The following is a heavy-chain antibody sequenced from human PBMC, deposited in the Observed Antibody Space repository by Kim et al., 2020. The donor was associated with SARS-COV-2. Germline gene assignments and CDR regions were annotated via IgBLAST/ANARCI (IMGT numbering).Heavy chain of an antibody. V-gene: IGHV3-23*01. CDR2: ISGSGGST. D-gene: IGHD6-13*01. J-gene: IGHJ5*02. CDR1: GFTFSSYA. CDR3: AKGKIAAAGTYWFDP. Sequence: GGSLRLSCAASGFTFSSYAMSWVRQAPGKGLEWVSAISGSGGSTYYADSVKGRFTISRDNSKNTLYLQMNSLRAEDAAVYYCAKGKIAAAGTYWFDPWGQGTLVTVSS.